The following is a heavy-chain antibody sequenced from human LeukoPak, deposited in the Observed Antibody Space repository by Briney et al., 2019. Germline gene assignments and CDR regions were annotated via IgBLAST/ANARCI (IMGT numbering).Heavy chain of an antibody. Sequence: PGGSLRLSCAASGFTFSSYAMSWVRQAPGKGLEWVSAISGSGGSTYYADSVKGRFTISRDNSKNTLYLQMNSLRAEDTAVYYCAKDPPIAAAGTGGWDYWGQGTLVTVSS. CDR1: GFTFSSYA. J-gene: IGHJ4*02. CDR3: AKDPPIAAAGTGGWDY. CDR2: ISGSGGST. D-gene: IGHD6-13*01. V-gene: IGHV3-23*01.